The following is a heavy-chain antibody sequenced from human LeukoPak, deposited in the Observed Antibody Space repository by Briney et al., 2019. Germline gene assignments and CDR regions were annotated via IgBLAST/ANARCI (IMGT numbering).Heavy chain of an antibody. CDR3: ARVEVVVVVAALFDAFDI. D-gene: IGHD2-15*01. Sequence: GRSLRLSCAASGFTFSSYAMHWVRQAPGKGLEWVAVISYDGSNKYYADFVKGRFTISRDNSKNTLYLQMNSLRAEDTAVYYCARVEVVVVVAALFDAFDIWGQGTMVTVSS. CDR1: GFTFSSYA. J-gene: IGHJ3*02. CDR2: ISYDGSNK. V-gene: IGHV3-30*04.